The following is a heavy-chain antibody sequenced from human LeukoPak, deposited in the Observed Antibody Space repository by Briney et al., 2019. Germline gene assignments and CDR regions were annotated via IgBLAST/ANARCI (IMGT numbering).Heavy chain of an antibody. CDR2: INPNSGST. J-gene: IGHJ4*02. Sequence: ASVKVSCKASGYSFTRYYMHWVRQAPGQGLECMGIINPNSGSTRYAQKFQGRVTMTRDTSTSTVFVELSSLRSDDTAVYYCAREGDDGSSGTFDYWGQGTLVTVSS. D-gene: IGHD1/OR15-1a*01. CDR1: GYSFTRYY. V-gene: IGHV1-46*01. CDR3: AREGDDGSSGTFDY.